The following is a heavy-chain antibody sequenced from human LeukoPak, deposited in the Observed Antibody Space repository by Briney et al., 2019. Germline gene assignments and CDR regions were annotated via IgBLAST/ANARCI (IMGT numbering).Heavy chain of an antibody. D-gene: IGHD3-22*01. CDR3: ACLTTADAFDI. V-gene: IGHV4-59*01. CDR1: SVSFSGYY. J-gene: IGHJ3*02. Sequence: SETLSLTCAVYSVSFSGYYWSWIRQPPGKGLEWIGYIYDSGSTNYNPSLKSRVTISVDTSKNQFSLKLSSVTAADTAVYYCACLTTADAFDIWGQGTMVTVSS. CDR2: IYDSGST.